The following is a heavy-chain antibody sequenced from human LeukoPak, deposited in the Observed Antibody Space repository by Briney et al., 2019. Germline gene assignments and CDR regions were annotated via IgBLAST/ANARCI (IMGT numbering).Heavy chain of an antibody. V-gene: IGHV3-30*02. CDR2: IRYDGSNK. CDR3: AKDRSAYDFWSGYFDY. CDR1: GFTFSSYG. D-gene: IGHD3-3*01. Sequence: PGGSLRLSCAASGFTFSSYGMHWVRQAPGKGLEWVAFIRYDGSNKYYADSVKGRFTTSRDNSKNTLYLQMNSLRAEDTAVYYCAKDRSAYDFWSGYFDYWGQGTLVTVSS. J-gene: IGHJ4*02.